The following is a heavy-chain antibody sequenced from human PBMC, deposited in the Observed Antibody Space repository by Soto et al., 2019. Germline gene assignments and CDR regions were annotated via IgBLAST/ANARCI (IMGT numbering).Heavy chain of an antibody. J-gene: IGHJ3*02. CDR3: ARDLGISVLGRRAFDI. Sequence: QVQLQESGPGLVKPSGTLSLTCGVSGASISSDNWWSWVRQPPGKGLEWIGEIYRSGSTNNNPSLKSRVTISVDKSKNHFSLKLSSVTAADTAVYYCARDLGISVLGRRAFDIWGPGTMVTVSS. D-gene: IGHD6-19*01. CDR1: GASISSDNW. V-gene: IGHV4-4*02. CDR2: IYRSGST.